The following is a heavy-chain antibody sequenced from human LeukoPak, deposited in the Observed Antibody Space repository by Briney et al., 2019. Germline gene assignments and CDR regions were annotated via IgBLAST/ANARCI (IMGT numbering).Heavy chain of an antibody. D-gene: IGHD1-1*01. Sequence: RASETLSLTCAVSGGSIRNYYWSWVRQPPGKGLDWIGDIYYSGSTYYNPSLKSRVTISVDTSKNQFSLKLSSVTAADTAVYYCARSELHYPSWYYFDYWGQGTLVTVSS. CDR3: ARSELHYPSWYYFDY. CDR1: GGSIRNYY. CDR2: IYYSGST. V-gene: IGHV4-59*06. J-gene: IGHJ4*02.